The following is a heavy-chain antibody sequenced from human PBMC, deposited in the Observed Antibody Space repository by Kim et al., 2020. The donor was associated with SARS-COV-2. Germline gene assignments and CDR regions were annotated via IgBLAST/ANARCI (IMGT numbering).Heavy chain of an antibody. D-gene: IGHD4-17*01. CDR3: ARGGTVTTGY. V-gene: IGHV1-8*01. J-gene: IGHJ4*02. Sequence: NTGYAQKFQGRVTMNRNTSISTAYMELSSLRSEDTAVYYCARGGTVTTGYWGQGTLVTVSS. CDR2: NT.